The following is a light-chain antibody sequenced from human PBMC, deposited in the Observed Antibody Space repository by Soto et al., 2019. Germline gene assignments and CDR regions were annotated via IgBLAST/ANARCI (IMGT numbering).Light chain of an antibody. J-gene: IGKJ5*01. CDR2: DAS. Sequence: EIVLTQSPGTLSLSPGERATLSCRASQSVPRSYLAWYQQKPGQAPRLLIYDASNRATGIPARFSGSGSGTDFTLTISSLEPEDFAVYYCQQRSNWPPITFGQGTRLEI. V-gene: IGKV3-11*01. CDR1: QSVPRSY. CDR3: QQRSNWPPIT.